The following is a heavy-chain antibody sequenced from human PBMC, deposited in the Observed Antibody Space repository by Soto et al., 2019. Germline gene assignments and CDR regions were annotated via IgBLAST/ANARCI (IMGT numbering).Heavy chain of an antibody. D-gene: IGHD2-2*03. CDR2: IWYDGSNK. V-gene: IGHV3-33*01. CDR1: GFTFSSYG. Sequence: GGSLRLSCAASGFTFSSYGMHWVRQAPGKGLEWVAVIWYDGSNKYYADSVKGRFTISRDNSKNTLYLQMNSLRAEDTAVYYYARDGSRYYFDYWGQGTLVTVSS. CDR3: ARDGSRYYFDY. J-gene: IGHJ4*02.